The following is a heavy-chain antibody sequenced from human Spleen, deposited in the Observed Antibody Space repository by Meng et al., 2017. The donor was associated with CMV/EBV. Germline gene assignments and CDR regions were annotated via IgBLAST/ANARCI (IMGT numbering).Heavy chain of an antibody. CDR2: ISTYNGDT. J-gene: IGHJ6*02. D-gene: IGHD3-10*01. CDR3: ARDHIRVGWFGAYGMDV. CDR1: GYTFTSYG. V-gene: IGHV1-18*01. Sequence: ASVKVSCKASGYTFTSYGISWVRQAPGQGLEWMGWISTYNGDTNYAQKLQGRVTMTTDTSTSTAYMELRSLRSDDTAVYYCARDHIRVGWFGAYGMDVWGQGTTVTVSS.